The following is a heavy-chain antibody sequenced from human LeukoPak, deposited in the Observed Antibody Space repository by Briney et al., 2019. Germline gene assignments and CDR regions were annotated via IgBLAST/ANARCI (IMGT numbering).Heavy chain of an antibody. CDR2: IYHSGST. J-gene: IGHJ5*02. CDR1: GGSISSGGYS. CDR3: ARGLTTVSSYNWFDP. D-gene: IGHD4-11*01. V-gene: IGHV4-30-2*01. Sequence: SETLSLTCAVSGGSISSGGYSWSWIRQPPGKGLEWIGYIYHSGSTYYNPSLKSRVTISVDRSKNQFSLKLSSVTAADTAVYYCARGLTTVSSYNWFDPWGQGTLVTVSS.